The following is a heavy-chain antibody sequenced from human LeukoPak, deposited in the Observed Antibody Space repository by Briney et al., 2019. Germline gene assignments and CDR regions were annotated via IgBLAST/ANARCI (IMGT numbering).Heavy chain of an antibody. D-gene: IGHD2-21*02. J-gene: IGHJ4*02. CDR2: IKSNSEGGTA. CDR1: GFTFSNFA. CDR3: TTDRDALRY. V-gene: IGHV3-15*01. Sequence: GGSLRLSCAASGFTFSNFAMSWVRQAPGKGLEWVGRIKSNSEGGTADYAAPVEGRFTISRHDSESTMYLQMNSLKTEDTAVYYCTTDRDALRYWGQGTPVTVSS.